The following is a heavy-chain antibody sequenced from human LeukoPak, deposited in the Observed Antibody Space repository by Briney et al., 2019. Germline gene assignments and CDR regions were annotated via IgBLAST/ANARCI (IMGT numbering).Heavy chain of an antibody. CDR2: IGTVGDT. J-gene: IGHJ4*02. CDR1: GFTFRSYD. CDR3: TRESCSNGVCWFDY. V-gene: IGHV3-13*01. D-gene: IGHD2-8*01. Sequence: GGSLRLSCAASGFTFRSYDMHWVRQPPGKGLEWVSSIGTVGDTKYQGSVKGRFTISRENARNSLYLQMNSLRVGDTAVYYCTRESCSNGVCWFDYWGQGTLVTVSS.